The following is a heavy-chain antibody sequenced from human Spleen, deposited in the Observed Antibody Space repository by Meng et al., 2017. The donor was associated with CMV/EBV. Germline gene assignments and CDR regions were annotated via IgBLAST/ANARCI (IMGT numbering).Heavy chain of an antibody. CDR3: ARWSQRWTTSFDY. CDR2: IYYSGST. D-gene: IGHD4-17*01. V-gene: IGHV4-34*01. CDR1: GGSFSGYY. Sequence: LQQWGAGLLKPSEPLSLTCAVYGGSFSGYYWSWIRQPPGKGLEWIGSIYYSGSTYYNPSLKSRVTISVDTSKNQFSLKLSSVTAADTAVYYCARWSQRWTTSFDYWGQGTLVTASS. J-gene: IGHJ4*02.